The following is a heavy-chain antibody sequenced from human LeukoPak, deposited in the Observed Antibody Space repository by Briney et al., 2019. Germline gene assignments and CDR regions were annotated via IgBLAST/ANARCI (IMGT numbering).Heavy chain of an antibody. CDR2: IYYSGAT. CDR1: GGSITSYY. CDR3: ARYVWGSYPTFEDY. D-gene: IGHD3-16*02. J-gene: IGHJ4*02. Sequence: SETLSLTCTVSGGSITSYYWSWIRQSPGKGLEWIGYIYYSGATNYNPSVKSRVTISVDTSKNQFSLKVRSVTAADTAVYYCARYVWGSYPTFEDYWGQGTLVTVSS. V-gene: IGHV4-59*01.